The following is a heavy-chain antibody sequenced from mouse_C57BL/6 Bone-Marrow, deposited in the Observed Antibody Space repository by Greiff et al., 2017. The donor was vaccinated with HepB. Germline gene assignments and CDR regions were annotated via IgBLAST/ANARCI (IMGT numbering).Heavy chain of an antibody. CDR1: GYTFTSYG. CDR3: ARGWLQFAY. CDR2: IYPRSGNT. V-gene: IGHV1-81*01. J-gene: IGHJ3*01. Sequence: LEESGAELARPGASVKLYCKASGYTFTSYGISWVKQRTGQGLEWIGEIYPRSGNTYYNEKFKGKATLTADKSSSTAYMELRSLTSEDSAVYFCARGWLQFAYWGQGTLVTVSA. D-gene: IGHD2-3*01.